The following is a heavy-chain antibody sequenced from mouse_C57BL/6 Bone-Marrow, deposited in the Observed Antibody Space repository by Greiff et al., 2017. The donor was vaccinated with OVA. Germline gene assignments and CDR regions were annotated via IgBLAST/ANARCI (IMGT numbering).Heavy chain of an antibody. J-gene: IGHJ3*01. CDR1: GYTFTDYY. D-gene: IGHD1-1*01. CDR3: ARSYYYGPTWFAY. V-gene: IGHV1-26*01. CDR2: INPNNGGT. Sequence: VQLQQSGPELVKPGASVKISCKASGYTFTDYYMNWVKQSHGKSLEWIGDINPNNGGTRYNQKFKGKATLTVDKSSSTAYMELRSLTSEDSAVYYCARSYYYGPTWFAYWGQGTLVTVSA.